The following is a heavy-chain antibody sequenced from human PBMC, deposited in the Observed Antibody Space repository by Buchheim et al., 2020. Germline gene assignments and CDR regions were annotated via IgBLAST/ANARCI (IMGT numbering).Heavy chain of an antibody. CDR3: ARSPSRGYSGYGDY. Sequence: QVQLVQSGAEVKKPGASVKVSCKASGYTFSDYYIHWVRQAPGQGLEWMGWMNSKSGGTSYAEKFQGCVTMTRDRAISTASMELRTLKPDDTAVYYCARSPSRGYSGYGDYWGQGTL. V-gene: IGHV1-2*04. J-gene: IGHJ4*02. CDR1: GYTFSDYY. CDR2: MNSKSGGT. D-gene: IGHD5-12*01.